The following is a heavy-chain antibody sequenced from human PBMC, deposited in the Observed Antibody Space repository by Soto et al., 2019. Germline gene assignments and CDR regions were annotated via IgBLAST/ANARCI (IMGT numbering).Heavy chain of an antibody. CDR3: ASSVRGESSTSCYFDY. Sequence: SETLSLTCAVYGGSFSGYYWSWIRQPPGKGLEWIGEINHSGSTNYNPSLKSRVTISVDTSKNQFSLKLSSVTAADTAVYYCASSVRGESSTSCYFDYWGQGTLVTVSS. J-gene: IGHJ4*02. V-gene: IGHV4-34*01. CDR2: INHSGST. CDR1: GGSFSGYY. D-gene: IGHD2-2*01.